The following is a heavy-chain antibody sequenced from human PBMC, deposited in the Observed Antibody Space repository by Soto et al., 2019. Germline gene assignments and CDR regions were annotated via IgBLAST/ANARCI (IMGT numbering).Heavy chain of an antibody. V-gene: IGHV4-31*03. CDR1: GGSISSGGYY. CDR2: IYYSGST. J-gene: IGHJ5*02. Sequence: QVQLQESGPGLVKPSQTLSLTCTVSGGSISSGGYYWSWIRQHPGKGLEWIGYIYYSGSTYYNPSRRRRVTLAVDPSKNPFSLKLSSVTAADTAVYYCARSGTPWGQGTLVTVSS. D-gene: IGHD1-1*01. CDR3: ARSGTP.